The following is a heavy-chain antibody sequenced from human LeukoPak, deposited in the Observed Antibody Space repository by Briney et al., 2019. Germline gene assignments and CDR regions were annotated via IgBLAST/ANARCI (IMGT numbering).Heavy chain of an antibody. D-gene: IGHD2-8*01. CDR3: ARVRRYCTNGVCYHDY. CDR2: IKQGGSEK. V-gene: IGHV3-7*04. Sequence: AGGPLRLSCAASGFTFSSYWMSWVRQAPGKGLEWVANIKQGGSEKYYVDSVKGRFTISRDNAKNSLYLQMNSLRAEDTAVYYCARVRRYCTNGVCYHDYWGQGTLVTVSS. CDR1: GFTFSSYW. J-gene: IGHJ4*02.